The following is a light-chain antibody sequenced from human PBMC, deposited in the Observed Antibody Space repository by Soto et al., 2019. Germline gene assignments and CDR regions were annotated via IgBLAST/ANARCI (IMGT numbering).Light chain of an antibody. CDR1: QSVDSTY. CDR2: DAS. Sequence: EIVLTQSPGTLSSSPGDRVTISCRASQSVDSTYLGWYQKTPDQPPRLLIYDASRRATGIPGRFSGSASGKYSTLTINRLEPDDFALYYCQHYGYSLTFGGGTKVDI. J-gene: IGKJ4*01. CDR3: QHYGYSLT. V-gene: IGKV3-20*01.